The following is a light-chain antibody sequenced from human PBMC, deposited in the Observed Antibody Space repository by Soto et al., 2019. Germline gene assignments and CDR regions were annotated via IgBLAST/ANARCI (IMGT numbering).Light chain of an antibody. Sequence: EIVLTQSPATLSLSPGERATLSCRASQSIDRSLAWYQQKPGQAPRLLIYDASNRATGIPARFSGSGSGTDFTLTISSLESEDIAVYYCHQRSNWLTFGGGTKVEFK. CDR3: HQRSNWLT. V-gene: IGKV3-11*01. CDR1: QSIDRS. CDR2: DAS. J-gene: IGKJ4*01.